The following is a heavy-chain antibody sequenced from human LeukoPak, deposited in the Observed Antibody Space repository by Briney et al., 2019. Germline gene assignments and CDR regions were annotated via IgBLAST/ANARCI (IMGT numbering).Heavy chain of an antibody. CDR3: ARVPVGAAAGSWYMDV. J-gene: IGHJ6*03. Sequence: SVKVSCKASGGTFSSYAISWVRQAPGQGLEWMGGIIPIFGTTNYAQKFQGRVTITTDESTSTAYMELSSLRSEDTAVYYCARVPVGAAAGSWYMDVWGKGTTVTVSS. CDR2: IIPIFGTT. CDR1: GGTFSSYA. D-gene: IGHD6-13*01. V-gene: IGHV1-69*05.